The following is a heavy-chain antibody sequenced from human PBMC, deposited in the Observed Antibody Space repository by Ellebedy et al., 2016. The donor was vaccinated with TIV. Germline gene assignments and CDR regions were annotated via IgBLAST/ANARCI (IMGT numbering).Heavy chain of an antibody. Sequence: SETLSLXCTVSGGSLNLYYWSWIRQTPGKGLEWIGYSHFIGNTKYNPSLESRVTMSVDTSKKQCSLHLSSVTAADTAVYFCARGSSTYSSFDTWGQGILVTVSS. CDR3: ARGSSTYSSFDT. CDR2: SHFIGNT. D-gene: IGHD5-18*01. V-gene: IGHV4-59*13. J-gene: IGHJ5*02. CDR1: GGSLNLYY.